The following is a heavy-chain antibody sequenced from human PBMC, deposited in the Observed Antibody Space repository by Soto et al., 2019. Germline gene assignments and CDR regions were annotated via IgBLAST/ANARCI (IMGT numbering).Heavy chain of an antibody. CDR1: GFTFSSYG. V-gene: IGHV3-30*18. J-gene: IGHJ4*02. CDR3: AKYGGRYLSRGYSYGLDY. Sequence: GGSLRFSCAASGFTFSSYGMHWVRQAPGKGLEWVAVISYDGSNKYYADSVKGRFTISRDNSKNTLYLQMNSLRAEDTAVYYCAKYGGRYLSRGYSYGLDYWGQGTLVTVSS. D-gene: IGHD5-18*01. CDR2: ISYDGSNK.